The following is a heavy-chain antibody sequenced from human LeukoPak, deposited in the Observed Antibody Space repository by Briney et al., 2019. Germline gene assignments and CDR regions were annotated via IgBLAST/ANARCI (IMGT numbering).Heavy chain of an antibody. CDR1: GFTFSSYW. CDR3: ARENNIEVVPADFDY. V-gene: IGHV3-7*03. D-gene: IGHD2-2*01. CDR2: IKQDGSEK. J-gene: IGHJ4*02. Sequence: GGSLRLSCAASGFTFSSYWMSWVRQAPGKGLEWVANIKQDGSEKYYVDSVKGRFTISRDNAKNSLYLQMNSLRAEDTAVYYCARENNIEVVPADFDYWGQGTLVTVSS.